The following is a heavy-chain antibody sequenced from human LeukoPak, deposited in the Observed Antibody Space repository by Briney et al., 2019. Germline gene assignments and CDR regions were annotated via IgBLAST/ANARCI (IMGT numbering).Heavy chain of an antibody. Sequence: NTSQTLSLTCTVSGGSISSGDYYWSWIRQPPGKGLEWIGYIYYSGSTYYNPSLKSRVTISVDTSKNQFSLKLSSVTAADTAVYYCATDLKPQYSGSSRCYWGQGTLVTVSS. V-gene: IGHV4-30-4*08. J-gene: IGHJ4*02. CDR1: GGSISSGDYY. D-gene: IGHD1-26*01. CDR2: IYYSGST. CDR3: ATDLKPQYSGSSRCY.